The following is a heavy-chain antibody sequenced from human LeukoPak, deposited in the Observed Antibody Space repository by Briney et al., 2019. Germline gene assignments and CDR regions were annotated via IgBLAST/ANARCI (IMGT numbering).Heavy chain of an antibody. CDR3: ARGRAYYYGSGSEFDY. Sequence: ASVKVSCKPSGYTFTDYYMHWVRQAPGQGLEWMGWINPNSGGTNYAQKFQGRVTMTTDTSISTAYMELSRLRSDDTAVYYCARGRAYYYGSGSEFDYWGQGTLVTVSS. CDR2: INPNSGGT. J-gene: IGHJ4*02. CDR1: GYTFTDYY. V-gene: IGHV1-2*02. D-gene: IGHD3-10*01.